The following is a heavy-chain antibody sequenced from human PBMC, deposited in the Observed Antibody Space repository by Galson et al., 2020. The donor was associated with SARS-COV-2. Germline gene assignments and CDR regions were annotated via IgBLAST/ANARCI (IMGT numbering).Heavy chain of an antibody. CDR1: GFTFSNAW. CDR2: IKRKTEGGTT. J-gene: IGHJ4*02. CDR3: TTGSSWDY. Sequence: TGGSLRLSCAASGFTFSNAWMTWVRQAPGKGLEWVGPIKRKTEGGTTDYAAPVKGRLSISRDDSKDTLFLQMNSLKTGDTAVYYCTTGSSWDYWGQGTLVTVSS. V-gene: IGHV3-15*01.